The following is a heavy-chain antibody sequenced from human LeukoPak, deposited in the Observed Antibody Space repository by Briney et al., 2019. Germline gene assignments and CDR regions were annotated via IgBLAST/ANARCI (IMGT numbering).Heavy chain of an antibody. CDR3: ARMDSRFAGSYYLDY. J-gene: IGHJ4*02. CDR2: IYYSGST. V-gene: IGHV4-30-4*01. D-gene: IGHD3-10*01. CDR1: GGSISSGDYY. Sequence: SETLSLTCTVSGGSISSGDYYWSWIRQPPGKGLEWIGYIYYSGSTYYNPSLKNRVTISVDTSKIQFSLKLSSVTAADTAVYYCARMDSRFAGSYYLDYWGQGTLVTVSS.